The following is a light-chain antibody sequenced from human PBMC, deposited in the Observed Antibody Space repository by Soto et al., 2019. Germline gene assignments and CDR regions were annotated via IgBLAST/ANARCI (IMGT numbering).Light chain of an antibody. J-gene: IGLJ1*01. Sequence: QSALTQPASVSGSPGQSITISCTGSSSDIGDYNYVSWYQSRPGTAPRLMIFSVSNRPSGVSNRFSGSKSGNTASLTISGLQPEDEADYYCTSFTSTTSDVFGTGTKVTVL. CDR2: SVS. CDR1: SSDIGDYNY. V-gene: IGLV2-14*03. CDR3: TSFTSTTSDV.